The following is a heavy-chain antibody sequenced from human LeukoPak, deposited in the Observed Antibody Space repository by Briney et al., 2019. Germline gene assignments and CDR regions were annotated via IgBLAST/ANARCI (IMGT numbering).Heavy chain of an antibody. V-gene: IGHV3-23*01. CDR2: ISGSGGST. J-gene: IGHJ4*02. Sequence: GGTLRFSCAASGFTFSSYGMSWVRQAPGKGLEWVSAISGSGGSTYYADSVKGRFTISRDDSKNTLYLQMNSLRAEDTAVYYCAKDALYSSGWSFDYWGQGTLVTVSS. D-gene: IGHD6-19*01. CDR1: GFTFSSYG. CDR3: AKDALYSSGWSFDY.